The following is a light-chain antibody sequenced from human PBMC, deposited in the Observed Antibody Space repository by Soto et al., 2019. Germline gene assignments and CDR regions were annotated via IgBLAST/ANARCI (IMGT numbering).Light chain of an antibody. Sequence: IIFTQSPGPLSLSPREKATLPRRASQSVSSSFLAWYQQKPGQAPRLLIYGASSRATGIPDRFSGSGSGTDFTLTISRLEPEDFVMYLCQHYGTSLWTFGQGTKVDIK. V-gene: IGKV3-20*01. CDR2: GAS. J-gene: IGKJ1*01. CDR3: QHYGTSLWT. CDR1: QSVSSSF.